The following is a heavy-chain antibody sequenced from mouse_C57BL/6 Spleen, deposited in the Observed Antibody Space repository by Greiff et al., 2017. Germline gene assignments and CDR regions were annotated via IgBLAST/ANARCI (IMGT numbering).Heavy chain of an antibody. J-gene: IGHJ2*01. V-gene: IGHV1-42*01. Sequence: EVKLMESGPELVKPGASVKISCKASGYSFTGYYMNWVKQSPEKSLEWIGEINPSTGGTTYNQKFKAKATLTVDKSSSTAYMQLKSLTSEDSAVXYCARGGLRLYFDYWGQGTTLTVSS. CDR1: GYSFTGYY. D-gene: IGHD1-2*01. CDR3: ARGGLRLYFDY. CDR2: INPSTGGT.